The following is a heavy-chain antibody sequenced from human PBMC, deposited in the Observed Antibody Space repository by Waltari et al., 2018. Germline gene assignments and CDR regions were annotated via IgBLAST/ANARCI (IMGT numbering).Heavy chain of an antibody. J-gene: IGHJ4*02. CDR1: GGSISSYY. Sequence: QVQLQESGPGLVKPSETLSLTCTVSGGSISSYYWSWIRQPPGKGLEWIGYIYTSGSTNYNPSLKSRVTISVDTSKNQFSLKLSSVTAADTAVYYCASSSDGSSWGYYFDYWGQGTLVTVSS. CDR3: ASSSDGSSWGYYFDY. V-gene: IGHV4-4*09. CDR2: IYTSGST. D-gene: IGHD6-13*01.